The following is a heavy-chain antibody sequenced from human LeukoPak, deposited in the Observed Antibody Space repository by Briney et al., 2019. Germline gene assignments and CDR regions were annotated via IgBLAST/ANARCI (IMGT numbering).Heavy chain of an antibody. J-gene: IGHJ1*01. CDR2: ISAYNGNT. V-gene: IGHV1-18*01. Sequence: ASVKVSCKASGYTFTSYGISWVRQAPGQGLEWMGWISAYNGNTNYAQKLQGRVTMTTDTSTSTAYMELRSLRSDDTAVYYCATAHSSGWLPEYFQHWGQGTLVTVSS. CDR3: ATAHSSGWLPEYFQH. CDR1: GYTFTSYG. D-gene: IGHD6-19*01.